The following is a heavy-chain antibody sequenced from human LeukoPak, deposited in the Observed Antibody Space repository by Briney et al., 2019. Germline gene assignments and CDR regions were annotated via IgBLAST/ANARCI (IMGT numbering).Heavy chain of an antibody. V-gene: IGHV4-59*01. CDR3: ARNYYDSSGPEHDAFDI. J-gene: IGHJ3*02. D-gene: IGHD3-22*01. Sequence: PGGSLRLSCAASGFTFSSYWMSWVRQAPGKGLEWIGYIYYSGSTNYNPSLKSRVTISVDTSKNQFSLKLSSVTAADTAVYYCARNYYDSSGPEHDAFDIWGQGTMVTVSS. CDR1: GFTFSSYW. CDR2: IYYSGST.